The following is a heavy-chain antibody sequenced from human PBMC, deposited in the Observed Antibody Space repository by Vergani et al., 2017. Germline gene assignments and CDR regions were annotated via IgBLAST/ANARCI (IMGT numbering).Heavy chain of an antibody. Sequence: QLQLQESGPGLVKPSETLSLTCTVSGGSMYSSTYYWGWIRQSPGKGLEWIGNIYNSGSTSYNPSLKGRVTISVDTSKNQFSLKLSSVTAADTAVYYCARRRLHYDFWSGSDGYFDLWGRGTLVIVSS. D-gene: IGHD3-3*01. J-gene: IGHJ2*01. CDR2: IYNSGST. V-gene: IGHV4-39*01. CDR1: GGSMYSSTYY. CDR3: ARRRLHYDFWSGSDGYFDL.